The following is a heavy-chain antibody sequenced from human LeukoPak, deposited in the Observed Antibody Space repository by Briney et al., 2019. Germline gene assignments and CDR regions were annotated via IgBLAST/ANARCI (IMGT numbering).Heavy chain of an antibody. D-gene: IGHD1-26*01. CDR3: AREIPGNYFDY. Sequence: GGSLRLSCAASGCTLSSYWMHWVRQAPGKGLVWVSRINSDGSSTSYADSVKGRFTISRDNAKNTLYLQMNSLRAEDTAVYYCAREIPGNYFDYWGQGTLVTVSS. CDR1: GCTLSSYW. V-gene: IGHV3-74*01. CDR2: INSDGSST. J-gene: IGHJ4*02.